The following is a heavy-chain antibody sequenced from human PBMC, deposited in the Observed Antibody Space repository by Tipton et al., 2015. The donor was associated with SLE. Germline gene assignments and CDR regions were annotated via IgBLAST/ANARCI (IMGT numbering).Heavy chain of an antibody. CDR3: SSTGTGYNTN. CDR1: GFTFSSYA. J-gene: IGHJ4*02. Sequence: GSLRLSCAASGFTFSSYAMSWVRQAPGKGLEWVSAISASGGSTYYADSVKGRFTISRDNSKNTLYLQMNSLRGEDTAMYYCSSTGTGYNTNWGQGTLVTVSS. CDR2: ISASGGST. V-gene: IGHV3-23*01. D-gene: IGHD1-1*01.